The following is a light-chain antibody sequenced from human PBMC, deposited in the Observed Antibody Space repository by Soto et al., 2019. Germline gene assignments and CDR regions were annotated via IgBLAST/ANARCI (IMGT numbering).Light chain of an antibody. CDR1: QSVSTF. CDR3: QQRGDWPPIT. CDR2: NAS. J-gene: IGKJ5*01. Sequence: EIVLTQSPATLSLSPGERAILSCRASQSVSTFLAWFQQKPGQPPRLLIYNASNRTTGIPARFSGSGSGTDFTLTISSLEPEDFAVYYCQQRGDWPPITFGQGNDWRL. V-gene: IGKV3-11*01.